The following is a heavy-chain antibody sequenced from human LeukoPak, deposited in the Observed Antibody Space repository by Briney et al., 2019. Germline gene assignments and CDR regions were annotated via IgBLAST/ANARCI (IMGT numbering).Heavy chain of an antibody. CDR1: GFTFSSYA. Sequence: HPGGSLRLSCAASGFTFSSYAMSWVRQAPGKGLEWVSAISGSGGSTYYADSVKGRFTISRDNSKNTLYLQMNSLRAEDTAVYYCAKGYIRSGWYQTTSINDYWGQGTLVTVSS. D-gene: IGHD6-19*01. V-gene: IGHV3-23*01. CDR2: ISGSGGST. CDR3: AKGYIRSGWYQTTSINDY. J-gene: IGHJ4*02.